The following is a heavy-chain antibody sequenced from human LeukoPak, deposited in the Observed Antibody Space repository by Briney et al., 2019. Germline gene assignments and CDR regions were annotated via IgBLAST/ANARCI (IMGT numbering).Heavy chain of an antibody. CDR1: GFTFSSYW. V-gene: IGHV3-74*01. CDR3: ARDPGGVLVNYYFDF. Sequence: GGSLRLSCAASGFTFSSYWMHWVRQAPGKGLVWVSRINTDGSSTSYADSAKGRFTVSRDNAKNTLYLQMNSLRAEDTAVYYCARDPGGVLVNYYFDFWGQGALVTVSS. CDR2: INTDGSST. J-gene: IGHJ4*02. D-gene: IGHD2-8*02.